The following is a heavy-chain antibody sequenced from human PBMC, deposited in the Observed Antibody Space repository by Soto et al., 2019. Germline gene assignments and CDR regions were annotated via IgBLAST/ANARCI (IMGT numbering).Heavy chain of an antibody. D-gene: IGHD2-15*01. CDR2: INHSGST. J-gene: IGHJ6*02. CDR1: GRSFSGYY. CDR3: ARGRYCSGGSCYVGYGMDV. V-gene: IGHV4-34*01. Sequence: SETLSLTCAVYGRSFSGYYCSWIRQPPGKGLEWIGEINHSGSTNYNPSLKSRVTISVDTSKNQFSLKLSSVTATDTAAYYCARGRYCSGGSCYVGYGMDVWGQGTTVTVSS.